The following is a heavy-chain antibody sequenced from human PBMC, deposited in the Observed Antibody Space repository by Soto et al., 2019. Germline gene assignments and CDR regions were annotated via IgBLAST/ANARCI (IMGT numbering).Heavy chain of an antibody. Sequence: VQLQESGPGLVKPSQTLSLTCTVSGGSISSGGYYWSWIRQHPGKGLEWIGYIYYGGRTYYNPSLKSRVTISVDTSKDQFSLTLTSVTAADTAVYYCARVGYCRGGTCYGYYYSYGMDVWGHGTTVTVSS. CDR3: ARVGYCRGGTCYGYYYSYGMDV. J-gene: IGHJ6*02. CDR2: IYYGGRT. D-gene: IGHD2-15*01. V-gene: IGHV4-31*03. CDR1: GGSISSGGYY.